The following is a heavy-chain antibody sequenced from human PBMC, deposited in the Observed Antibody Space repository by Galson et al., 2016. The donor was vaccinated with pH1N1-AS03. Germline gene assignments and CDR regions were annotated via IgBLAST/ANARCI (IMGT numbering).Heavy chain of an antibody. CDR1: GGSINSYY. Sequence: LSLTCSVSGGSINSYYWNWIRQPPGKGLERIGYIYQTGSTKYNPSLKSRVTISVDTSKNQFSLKLISVTAADTAVYYCARGAFTYYDFSTGYFPFDLWGQGTLVTVSS. V-gene: IGHV4-59*01. D-gene: IGHD3-3*01. CDR3: ARGAFTYYDFSTGYFPFDL. CDR2: IYQTGST. J-gene: IGHJ4*02.